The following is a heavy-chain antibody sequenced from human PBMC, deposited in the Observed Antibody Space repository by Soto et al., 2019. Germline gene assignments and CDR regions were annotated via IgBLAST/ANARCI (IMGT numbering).Heavy chain of an antibody. CDR1: DGSIINISYC. D-gene: IGHD3-9*01. V-gene: IGHV4-39*07. CDR2: IYYSGST. Sequence: SEPQSLSRTVADGSIINISYCWGRNRQPPGKGLVWIGSIYYSGSTYYNPSLKSRVTISVDTSKNQFSLKLSSVTAADTAVYYCAREGRYDILTGYPKYNWFDPWGKGTLVTVSS. J-gene: IGHJ5*02. CDR3: AREGRYDILTGYPKYNWFDP.